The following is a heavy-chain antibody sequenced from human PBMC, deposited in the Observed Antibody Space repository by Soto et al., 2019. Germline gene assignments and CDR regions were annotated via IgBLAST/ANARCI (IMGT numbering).Heavy chain of an antibody. V-gene: IGHV4-34*01. CDR3: ARDKSTGLFDS. D-gene: IGHD2-8*02. CDR1: GGSFIGYY. CDR2: INHSGST. Sequence: ETLSLTCAVYGGSFIGYYWTWILQPPWTGLEWIGEINHSGSTNYNPSLKSRVTISVDTSKNQFSLKLTSVTAADTAVYYCARDKSTGLFDSWGQGTLVTVS. J-gene: IGHJ4*02.